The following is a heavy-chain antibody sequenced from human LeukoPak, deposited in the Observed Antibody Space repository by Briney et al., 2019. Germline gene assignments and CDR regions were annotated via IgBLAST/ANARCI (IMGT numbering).Heavy chain of an antibody. CDR2: IYYSGST. V-gene: IGHV4-39*07. CDR3: ARVATGYSYGDD. Sequence: SETLSLTCTVSGGSISSSSYYWGWIRQPPGKGLEWIGSIYYSGSTYYNPSLKSRVTISVDTSKNQFSLKLSSVTAADTAVYYCARVATGYSYGDDWGQGTLVTVSS. CDR1: GGSISSSSYY. D-gene: IGHD5-18*01. J-gene: IGHJ4*02.